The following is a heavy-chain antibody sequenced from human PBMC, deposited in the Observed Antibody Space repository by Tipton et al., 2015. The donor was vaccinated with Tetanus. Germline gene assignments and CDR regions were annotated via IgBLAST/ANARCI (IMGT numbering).Heavy chain of an antibody. CDR1: GYTFTSYG. CDR2: LNPKSGSA. J-gene: IGHJ6*02. D-gene: IGHD2-2*01. CDR3: ASGSSIRHGLDV. V-gene: IGHV1-8*02. Sequence: QSGPEVKKPGASVKASCKASGYTFTSYGLNWVRKAAGRGFEWMGWLNPKSGSAAYAPRFQGRVTMTTNTSITTAFMEVASLTYEDTAVYYCASGSSIRHGLDVWGHGTSVTVSS.